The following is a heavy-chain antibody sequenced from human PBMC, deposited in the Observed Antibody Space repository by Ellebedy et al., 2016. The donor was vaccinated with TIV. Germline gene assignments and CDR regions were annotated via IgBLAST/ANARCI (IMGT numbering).Heavy chain of an antibody. J-gene: IGHJ6*02. Sequence: GESLKISXKGSGYSFTSYWIGWVRQMPGKGLEWMGIIYPGDSDTRYSPSFQGQVTISADKSISTAYLQWSSLKASDTAMYYCAVGVTTVTTVFFGVAIYGMDVWGQGTTVTVSS. CDR1: GYSFTSYW. D-gene: IGHD4-11*01. V-gene: IGHV5-51*01. CDR3: AVGVTTVTTVFFGVAIYGMDV. CDR2: IYPGDSDT.